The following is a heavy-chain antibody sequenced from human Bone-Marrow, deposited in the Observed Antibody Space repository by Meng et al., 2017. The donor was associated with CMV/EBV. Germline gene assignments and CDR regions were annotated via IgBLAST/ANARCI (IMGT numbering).Heavy chain of an antibody. CDR1: GFTFSSYA. D-gene: IGHD1-26*01. Sequence: SGFTFSSYAMGWVRRAPGKGLEWVSAISGSGGSTYYADSVKGRFTISRDNSKNTLYLQMNSLRAEDTAVYYCAKSALSGSYSYYFDYWGQGTLVTVSS. V-gene: IGHV3-23*01. CDR2: ISGSGGST. CDR3: AKSALSGSYSYYFDY. J-gene: IGHJ4*02.